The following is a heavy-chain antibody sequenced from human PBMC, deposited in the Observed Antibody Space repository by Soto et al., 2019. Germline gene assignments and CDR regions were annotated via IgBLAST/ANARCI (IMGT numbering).Heavy chain of an antibody. CDR2: INSDGSST. CDR3: AKERRDIVVETGTETDDY. V-gene: IGHV3-74*01. D-gene: IGHD2-15*01. Sequence: PGGSLRLSCAASGFTFSSYWMHWVRQAPGKGLVWVSRINSDGSSTSYADSVKGRFTISRDNAKNTLYLQMNSLRAEDTAMYYCAKERRDIVVETGTETDDYWGQGTLVTVSS. CDR1: GFTFSSYW. J-gene: IGHJ4*02.